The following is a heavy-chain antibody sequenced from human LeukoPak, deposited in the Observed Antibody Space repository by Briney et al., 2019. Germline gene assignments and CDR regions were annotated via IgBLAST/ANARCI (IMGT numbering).Heavy chain of an antibody. J-gene: IGHJ4*02. CDR2: IKQDGSEK. CDR3: AKEVGGSGSF. CDR1: EFTFSSYS. V-gene: IGHV3-7*04. Sequence: GGSLRLSCAASEFTFSSYSMTWVRQAPGKGLEWVANIKQDGSEKYYVDSVKGRFTISRDNAKNSLYLQMNSLRAEDTAVYYCAKEVGGSGSFWGQGTLVTVSS. D-gene: IGHD3-10*01.